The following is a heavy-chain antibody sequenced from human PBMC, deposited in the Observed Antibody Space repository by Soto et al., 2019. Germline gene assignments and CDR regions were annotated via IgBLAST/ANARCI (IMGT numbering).Heavy chain of an antibody. D-gene: IGHD3-3*01. CDR1: GYSFTSYW. CDR3: ASHWGGYYSGYYYGMDV. V-gene: IGHV5-51*01. CDR2: IYPGDSDT. Sequence: GESLKISCKGSGYSFTSYWIGWVRQMPGKGLEWMGIIYPGDSDTRYSPSFQGQVTISADKAISTAYLQWSSLKASVTAIYYCASHWGGYYSGYYYGMDVWVQGTTVTVSS. J-gene: IGHJ6*02.